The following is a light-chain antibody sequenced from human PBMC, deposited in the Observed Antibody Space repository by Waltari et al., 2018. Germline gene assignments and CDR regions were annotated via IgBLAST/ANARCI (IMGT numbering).Light chain of an antibody. J-gene: IGLJ3*02. CDR2: EGS. CDR1: SSDVGNYNL. CDR3: CSYADTTTWV. Sequence: QSALTQPASVSGSPGQSFTISCPGTSSDVGNYNLVSWYQQYPDKAPKLMIYEGSQRPSGVSNRFSGSKSGNTASLTISGLQAEDEADYYCCSYADTTTWVFGGGTKLTVL. V-gene: IGLV2-23*01.